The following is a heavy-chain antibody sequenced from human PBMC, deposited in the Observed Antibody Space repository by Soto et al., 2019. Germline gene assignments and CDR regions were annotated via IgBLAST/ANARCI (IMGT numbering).Heavy chain of an antibody. Sequence: QVQLQESGPGLVKPSQTLSLTCTVSGGSISSGGYYWSWIRQPPGKGLEWIGYIYYRGSTYYNPSLKRRVTISVDTSKNQSSLKLSSVTAADTAVYYCARGVSRLLAFRFDYWGQGTRVTVSS. V-gene: IGHV4-30-4*01. CDR2: IYYRGST. J-gene: IGHJ4*02. CDR1: GGSISSGGYY. CDR3: ARGVSRLLAFRFDY. D-gene: IGHD2-21*01.